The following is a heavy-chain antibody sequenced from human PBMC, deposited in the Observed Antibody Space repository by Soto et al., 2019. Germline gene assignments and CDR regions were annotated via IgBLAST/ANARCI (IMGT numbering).Heavy chain of an antibody. Sequence: EVQLVESGGGLVQPGGSLRLSCAASGFTFSDHYMDWVRQAPGKGLQWVSAISGSGSSTKYADSVKGRFTISRDNSKSTLSLQMNSLRGEDTAVYFCARGFATTGYLVDYWGQGTLVTVSS. D-gene: IGHD3-9*01. CDR2: ISGSGSST. CDR3: ARGFATTGYLVDY. V-gene: IGHV3-23*04. J-gene: IGHJ4*02. CDR1: GFTFSDHY.